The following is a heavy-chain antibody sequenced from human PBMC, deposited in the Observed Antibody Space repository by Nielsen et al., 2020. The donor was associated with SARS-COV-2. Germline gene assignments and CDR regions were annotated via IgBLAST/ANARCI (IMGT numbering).Heavy chain of an antibody. V-gene: IGHV3-49*03. CDR3: ARGGDFWSAYLGD. CDR1: GFIFGDYA. Sequence: GESLKISCATSGFIFGDYAMTWFRQAPGKGLEWVGFIRRKTHGGTPEHAASLKDRFTISRDDSKGIAYLQMNSLKIEDTGVYYCARGGDFWSAYLGDWGQGTLVTVSS. J-gene: IGHJ4*02. CDR2: IRRKTHGGTP. D-gene: IGHD3-3*01.